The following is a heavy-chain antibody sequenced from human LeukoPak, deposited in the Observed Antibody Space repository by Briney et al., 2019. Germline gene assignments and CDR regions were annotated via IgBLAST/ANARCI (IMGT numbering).Heavy chain of an antibody. V-gene: IGHV5-51*01. CDR3: ARFGPLLWFGEFRHWFDP. D-gene: IGHD3-10*01. CDR1: GYRFTSYW. CDR2: IYPGDSDT. J-gene: IGHJ5*02. Sequence: GESLKISCKGSGYRFTSYWIGWVRQMPGKGLEWMGIIYPGDSDTRYSPSFQGQVTISADKSISTACLQWSSLKASDTAMYYCARFGPLLWFGEFRHWFDPWGQGTLVTVSS.